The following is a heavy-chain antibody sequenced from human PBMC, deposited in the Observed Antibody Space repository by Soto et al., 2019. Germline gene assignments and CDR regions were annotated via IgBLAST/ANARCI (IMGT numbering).Heavy chain of an antibody. CDR1: GFTFSSYA. D-gene: IGHD1-20*01. V-gene: IGHV3-23*01. CDR2: ISGSGGST. Sequence: HPGGSLRLSCAAPGFTFSSYAMSWVRQAPGKGLEWVSAISGSGGSTYYADSVKGRFTISRDNSKSTLYLQMNSLRAEDTAVYYCANDDSRHNWNVDYWGQGTLVTVSS. CDR3: ANDDSRHNWNVDY. J-gene: IGHJ4*02.